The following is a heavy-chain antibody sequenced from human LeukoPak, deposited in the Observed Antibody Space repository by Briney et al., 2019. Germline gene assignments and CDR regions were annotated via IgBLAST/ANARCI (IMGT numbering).Heavy chain of an antibody. J-gene: IGHJ3*02. CDR1: GFTFSSYE. D-gene: IGHD6-6*01. V-gene: IGHV3-23*01. CDR2: LSGSAVTT. Sequence: GGSLRLSCAASGFTFSSYEMNWVRQAPGKGLEWVSTLSGSAVTTYSADSVKGRFTISRDNSKNTLYLQMNSLRAEDTAVYYCARVRSASKGNDAFDIWGQGTMVTVSS. CDR3: ARVRSASKGNDAFDI.